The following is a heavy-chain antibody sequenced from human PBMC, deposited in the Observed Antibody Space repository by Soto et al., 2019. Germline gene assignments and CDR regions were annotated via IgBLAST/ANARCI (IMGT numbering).Heavy chain of an antibody. D-gene: IGHD3-22*01. V-gene: IGHV3-48*02. J-gene: IGHJ2*01. Sequence: SVKGRFTTSRDNAKNSVFLQMNSLRDEDSAVYYCARRRDYYDRTGNWHFDLWGRGTLVTVSS. CDR3: ARRRDYYDRTGNWHFDL.